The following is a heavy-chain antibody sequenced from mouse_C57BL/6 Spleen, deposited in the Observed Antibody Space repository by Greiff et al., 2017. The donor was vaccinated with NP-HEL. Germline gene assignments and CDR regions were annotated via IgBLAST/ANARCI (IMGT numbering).Heavy chain of an antibody. CDR3: ASVYYYGSSYDFDY. J-gene: IGHJ2*01. CDR1: GYTFTSYW. D-gene: IGHD1-1*01. V-gene: IGHV1-64*01. CDR2: IHPNSGST. Sequence: QVQLQQPGAELVKPGASVKLSCKASGYTFTSYWMHWVKQRPGQGLEWIGMIHPNSGSTNYNEKFKSKATLTVDKSSSTAYMQLSSLTSEDSAVYYCASVYYYGSSYDFDYWGQGTTLTVSS.